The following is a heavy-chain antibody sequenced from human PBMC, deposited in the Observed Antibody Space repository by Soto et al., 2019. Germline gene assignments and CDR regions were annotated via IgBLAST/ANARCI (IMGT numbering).Heavy chain of an antibody. CDR2: INHSGST. CDR3: ARNTKRRMVRGVIITEGWFDP. V-gene: IGHV4-34*01. D-gene: IGHD3-10*01. CDR1: GGSFSGYY. Sequence: SETLSLTCAVYGGSFSGYYWSWIRQPPGKGLEWIGEINHSGSTNYNPSLKSRVTISVDTSKNQFSLKLSSVTAADTAVYYCARNTKRRMVRGVIITEGWFDPWGQGTLVTSPQ. J-gene: IGHJ5*02.